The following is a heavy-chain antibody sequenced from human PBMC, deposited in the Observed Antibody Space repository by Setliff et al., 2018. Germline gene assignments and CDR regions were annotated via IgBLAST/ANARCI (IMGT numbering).Heavy chain of an antibody. Sequence: ASVKVSCKASGGTFSSYAISWVRQAPGQGLEWMGGIIPILGIANYAQKFQGRVTITADESTSTAYMELSSLRSEDTALYYCARDRGTREQDAFDIWGQGTIVTVSS. CDR2: IIPILGIA. V-gene: IGHV1-69*10. J-gene: IGHJ3*02. CDR1: GGTFSSYA. D-gene: IGHD1-26*01. CDR3: ARDRGTREQDAFDI.